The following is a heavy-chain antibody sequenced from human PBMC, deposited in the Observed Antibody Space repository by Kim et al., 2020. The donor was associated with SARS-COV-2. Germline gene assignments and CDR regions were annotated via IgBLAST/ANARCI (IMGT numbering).Heavy chain of an antibody. Sequence: SETLSLTCAVFGGSLNNYFWSWIRQAPVKGLEWIGEIDQSGITNNNPSLMSRLSISVDTSKKQFSLKLTSVTAADTAVYYFARVRRIIVVESHHAFDIW. D-gene: IGHD2-15*01. J-gene: IGHJ3*02. CDR1: GGSLNNYF. V-gene: IGHV4-34*01. CDR2: IDQSGIT. CDR3: ARVRRIIVVESHHAFDI.